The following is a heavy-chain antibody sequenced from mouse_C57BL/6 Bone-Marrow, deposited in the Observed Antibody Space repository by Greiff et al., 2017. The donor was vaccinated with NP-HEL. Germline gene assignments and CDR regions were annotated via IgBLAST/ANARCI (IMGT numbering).Heavy chain of an antibody. CDR2: IYPGSGST. CDR1: GYTFTSYW. J-gene: IGHJ4*01. D-gene: IGHD2-13*01. V-gene: IGHV1-55*01. Sequence: QVQLQQSGAELVKPGASVKMSCKASGYTFTSYWITWVKQRPGQGLEWIGDIYPGSGSTNYNEKFKSKATLTVDTSSSTAYMQLSSLTSEDSAVYYCARRLLEYYYAMDYWGQGTSVTVSS. CDR3: ARRLLEYYYAMDY.